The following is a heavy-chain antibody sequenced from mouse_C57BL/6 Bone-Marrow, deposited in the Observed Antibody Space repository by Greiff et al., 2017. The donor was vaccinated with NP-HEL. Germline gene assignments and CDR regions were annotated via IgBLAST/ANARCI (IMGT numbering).Heavy chain of an antibody. J-gene: IGHJ3*01. V-gene: IGHV5-16*01. CDR3: SRGGGVYDSGPWFAY. CDR1: GFTFSDYY. CDR2: INYDGSST. Sequence: EVQLVESEGGLVQPGSSMKLSCTASGFTFSDYYMAWVRQVPEKGLEWVANINYDGSSTYYLDSLKSRFLISRDNAKNILDLQMISLKSEDTATYYCSRGGGVYDSGPWFAYWGQGTLVTVSA. D-gene: IGHD2-12*01.